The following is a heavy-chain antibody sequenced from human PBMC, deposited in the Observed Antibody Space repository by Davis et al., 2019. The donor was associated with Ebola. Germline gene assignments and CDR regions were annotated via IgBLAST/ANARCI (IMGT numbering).Heavy chain of an antibody. D-gene: IGHD3-22*01. J-gene: IGHJ4*02. V-gene: IGHV3-11*01. CDR2: ISSSGDSI. Sequence: PGGSLRLSCEDSGLTFNYYYMSWIRQAPGKGLEWVSYISSSGDSIYYADSVKGRFTTSRDNAKNSLFLQMNSLKVEDTAVYYCAREGVHYDSSGRYYRSFDYWGQGTLVTVSS. CDR1: GLTFNYYY. CDR3: AREGVHYDSSGRYYRSFDY.